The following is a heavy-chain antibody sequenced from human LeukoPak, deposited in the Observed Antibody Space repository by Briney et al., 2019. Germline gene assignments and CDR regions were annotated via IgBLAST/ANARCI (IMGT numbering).Heavy chain of an antibody. CDR2: INPKTGVT. J-gene: IGHJ6*03. D-gene: IGHD1-1*01. CDR1: GYTFTDYY. V-gene: IGHV1-2*02. CDR3: ARGSGSYYMDV. Sequence: ASVKVSCKASGYTFTDYYMQWGRQAPGQGLEWMGWINPKTGVTEYAQKFQGRVTMTKDTSISTGYMELSRLRSDDTAVYYCARGSGSYYMDVWGKGTTVTVSS.